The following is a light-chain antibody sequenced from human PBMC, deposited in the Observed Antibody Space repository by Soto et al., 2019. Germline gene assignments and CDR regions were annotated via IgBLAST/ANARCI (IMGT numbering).Light chain of an antibody. CDR1: SSNIGANYD. V-gene: IGLV1-40*01. J-gene: IGLJ1*01. CDR2: GNT. CDR3: QSYDSSLSGYV. Sequence: QSSLTHPPSVSGAPGQMFTISCPGSSSNIGANYDVHWYQHLPGTAPKLLIYGNTNRPSGVPDRFSGSKSGTSASLAITGLQAEDEADYYCQSYDSSLSGYVVGTGTKVTVL.